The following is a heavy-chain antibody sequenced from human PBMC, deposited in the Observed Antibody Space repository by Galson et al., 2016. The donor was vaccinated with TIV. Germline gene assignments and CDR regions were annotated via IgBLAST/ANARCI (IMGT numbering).Heavy chain of an antibody. J-gene: IGHJ4*02. CDR3: ASVAWFPGLSLDN. Sequence: SVKVSCKVSGDSLSDLSMHWVRQAPGKGLEWMGGFDPEQHKKIYAQKLQGRVTLTEDTSTDTAFLELSSLSLEDTAVYYCASVAWFPGLSLDNWGQGTLVIVSS. V-gene: IGHV1-24*01. D-gene: IGHD2/OR15-2a*01. CDR2: FDPEQHKK. CDR1: GDSLSDLS.